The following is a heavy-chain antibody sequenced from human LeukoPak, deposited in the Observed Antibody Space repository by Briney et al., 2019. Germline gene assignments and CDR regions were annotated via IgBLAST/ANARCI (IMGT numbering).Heavy chain of an antibody. J-gene: IGHJ5*02. D-gene: IGHD5-12*01. CDR2: ISWNSDNI. CDR3: AKDISSDYDDGGWFDP. V-gene: IGHV3-9*01. Sequence: GGFLRLSCAASKFTFNDYAMHWVRQAPGKGLEWVSGISWNSDNIGYADSVRGRFTISRDNAKNSLYLQMNSLKTEDTAVYYCAKDISSDYDDGGWFDPWGQGTLVAVSS. CDR1: KFTFNDYA.